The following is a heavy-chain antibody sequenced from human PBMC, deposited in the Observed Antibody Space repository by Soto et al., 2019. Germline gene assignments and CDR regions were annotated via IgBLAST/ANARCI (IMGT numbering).Heavy chain of an antibody. CDR2: IERDDDDK. Sequence: GSGPTLAHPTETLTLTCTFSGFSLTSPGMCVSWIRQSPGKALEWLALIERDDDDKYYSTSLKTRLTISKDTRKNQVVLTMANMEPADTATYYCARSIRGPRRFNGMDVWGQGTTVTVSS. D-gene: IGHD1-20*01. CDR1: GFSLTSPGMC. J-gene: IGHJ6*02. CDR3: ARSIRGPRRFNGMDV. V-gene: IGHV2-70*13.